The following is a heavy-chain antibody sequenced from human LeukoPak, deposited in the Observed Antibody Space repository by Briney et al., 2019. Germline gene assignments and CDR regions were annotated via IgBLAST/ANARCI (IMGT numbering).Heavy chain of an antibody. Sequence: SETLSLTCTVSGGSISSSGYYWGWIRQPPGKGLEWIGSVYYSGNAYYNPSLKSRVTISIDTSKSQFSLKLSSVTAADTAVYYCARGQQLVPDGNWGQGTLVTVSS. CDR2: VYYSGNA. V-gene: IGHV4-39*07. D-gene: IGHD6-13*01. J-gene: IGHJ4*02. CDR3: ARGQQLVPDGN. CDR1: GGSISSSGYY.